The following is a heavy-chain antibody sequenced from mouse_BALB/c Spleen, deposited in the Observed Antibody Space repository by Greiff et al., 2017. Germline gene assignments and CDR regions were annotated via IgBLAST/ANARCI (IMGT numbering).Heavy chain of an antibody. CDR3: ARHEEGYGYGQAWFAY. CDR1: GYTFTSYY. Sequence: QVQLQQSGPELVKPGASVRISCKASGYTFTSYYIHWVKQRPGQGLEWIGWIYPGNVNTKYNEKFKGKATLTADKSSSTAYMQLSSLTSEDSAVYFCARHEEGYGYGQAWFAYWGQGTLVTVSA. D-gene: IGHD2-2*01. CDR2: IYPGNVNT. V-gene: IGHV1S56*01. J-gene: IGHJ3*01.